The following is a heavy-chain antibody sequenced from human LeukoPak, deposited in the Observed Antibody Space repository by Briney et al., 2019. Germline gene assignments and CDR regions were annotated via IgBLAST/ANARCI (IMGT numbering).Heavy chain of an antibody. Sequence: AGGSLRLSCAASGFTFSSYWMSWVRQAPGKGLEWVANINQDGSEKYYVDSVKGRFTISRDNAKNSLYLQMNSLRAEDTAVYYCARDRSSSSWYEGDRDFDYWGQGTLVTVSS. V-gene: IGHV3-7*01. CDR1: GFTFSSYW. J-gene: IGHJ4*02. CDR2: INQDGSEK. D-gene: IGHD6-13*01. CDR3: ARDRSSSSWYEGDRDFDY.